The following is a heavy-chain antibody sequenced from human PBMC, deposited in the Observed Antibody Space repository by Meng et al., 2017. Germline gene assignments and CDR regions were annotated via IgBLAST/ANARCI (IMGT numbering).Heavy chain of an antibody. V-gene: IGHV3-20*04. D-gene: IGHD3-10*01. CDR1: GFTFDDYG. Sequence: GESLKISCAASGFTFDDYGMSWVRQAPGKGLEWVSGINWNGGSTGYADSVKGRFTISRDNAKNSLYLQMNSLRAEDTALYYCTSSYYYGSGSYYFSDYWGQGTLVTVSS. CDR3: TSSYYYGSGSYYFSDY. J-gene: IGHJ4*02. CDR2: INWNGGST.